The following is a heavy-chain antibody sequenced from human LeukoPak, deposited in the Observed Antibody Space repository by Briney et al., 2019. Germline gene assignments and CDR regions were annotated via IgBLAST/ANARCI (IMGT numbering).Heavy chain of an antibody. Sequence: GGSLRLSCAASGFTFDDYAMHWVRQAPGKGLEWVSGISWNSGSIGYADSVKGRFTISRDNAKNSLYLQMNSLRAEDTALYYCAKGKGLTAYFDYWGQGTLVTVSS. J-gene: IGHJ4*02. CDR2: ISWNSGSI. CDR1: GFTFDDYA. V-gene: IGHV3-9*01. CDR3: AKGKGLTAYFDY. D-gene: IGHD3-10*01.